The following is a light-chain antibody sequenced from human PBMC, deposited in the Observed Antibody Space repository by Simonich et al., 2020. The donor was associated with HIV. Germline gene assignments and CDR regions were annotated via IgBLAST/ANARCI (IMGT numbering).Light chain of an antibody. Sequence: KVMTQSPATLSVSPGETATLPCRASQSVSTNLAWYQQKPGQAPRLLIYGASTRATGIPARFSGSGSGTEFTLTISSLQSEDFAIYYCQHYNNWPPGTFGQGTKVEFK. J-gene: IGKJ1*01. CDR1: QSVSTN. V-gene: IGKV3-15*01. CDR3: QHYNNWPPGT. CDR2: GAS.